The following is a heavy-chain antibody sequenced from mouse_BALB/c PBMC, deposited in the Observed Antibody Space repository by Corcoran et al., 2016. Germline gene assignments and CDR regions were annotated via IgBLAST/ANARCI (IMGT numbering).Heavy chain of an antibody. CDR3: ARSGNYVFWFAY. Sequence: EVQLQQSGAELVKPGASVKLSCTASGFNIKDTYMHWVKQRPEQGLEWIGRIDPANGNTKYDPKFQGKATITADTSSNTAYLQLSSLTSEDTAVYYCARSGNYVFWFAYWGQGTLVTVSA. J-gene: IGHJ3*01. D-gene: IGHD2-1*01. V-gene: IGHV14-3*02. CDR1: GFNIKDTY. CDR2: IDPANGNT.